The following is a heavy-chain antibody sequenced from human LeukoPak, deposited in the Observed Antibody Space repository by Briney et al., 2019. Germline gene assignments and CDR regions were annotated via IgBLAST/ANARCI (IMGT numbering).Heavy chain of an antibody. CDR3: ARATTSSSSFDY. CDR2: INPSGGST. J-gene: IGHJ4*02. V-gene: IGHV1-46*01. CDR1: GYTFTSYY. Sequence: ASGRVSGKAAGYTFTSYYMHWGRQAAGQGLEWRGVINPSGGSTSYAQKFQGRVTMTRDTSTSTVYMELSSLRSEDTAVYYCARATTSSSSFDYWGQGTLVTVSS. D-gene: IGHD6-6*01.